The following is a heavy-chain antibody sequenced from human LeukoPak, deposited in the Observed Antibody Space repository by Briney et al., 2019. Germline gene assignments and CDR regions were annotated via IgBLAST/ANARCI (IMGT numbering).Heavy chain of an antibody. D-gene: IGHD2-15*01. Sequence: PSETLSLTCTVSGGSISSYYWSWIRQPAGKGLEWIGRIYASGSTSYNPSLKSRVTMSLDASKNQLSLKLTSVTAADTAVYYCARWLVGAATFDYWGQGTLVTVS. V-gene: IGHV4-4*07. CDR1: GGSISSYY. J-gene: IGHJ4*02. CDR3: ARWLVGAATFDY. CDR2: IYASGST.